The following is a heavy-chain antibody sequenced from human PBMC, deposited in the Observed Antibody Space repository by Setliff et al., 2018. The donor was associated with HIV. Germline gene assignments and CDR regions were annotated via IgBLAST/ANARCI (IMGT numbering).Heavy chain of an antibody. D-gene: IGHD2-2*02. J-gene: IGHJ4*01. CDR3: ARSSISEYLLYY. Sequence: ASVKVSCKASGYTSTGYYVHWVRQAPGQGLEWVGRINLNSGGTTYAQRFQGRVTMTWDTSISTACMELSRLTSDDTAVYYCARSSISEYLLYYWGHGTMVTVSS. CDR2: INLNSGGT. CDR1: GYTSTGYY. V-gene: IGHV1-2*06.